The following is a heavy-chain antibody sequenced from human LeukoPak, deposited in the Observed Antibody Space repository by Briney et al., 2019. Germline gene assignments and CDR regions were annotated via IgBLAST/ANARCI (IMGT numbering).Heavy chain of an antibody. V-gene: IGHV3-9*01. D-gene: IGHD7-27*01. CDR3: AKTNWDYYFDY. J-gene: IGHJ4*02. CDR2: IAWNSGRM. Sequence: PGGSLRLSCIGSGFTFDDYAMHWVRQAPGKGLEWVSGIAWNSGRMDYADSVKGRFTISRDNSKNTLYLQMNSLRAEDTAVYYCAKTNWDYYFDYWGQGTLVTVSS. CDR1: GFTFDDYA.